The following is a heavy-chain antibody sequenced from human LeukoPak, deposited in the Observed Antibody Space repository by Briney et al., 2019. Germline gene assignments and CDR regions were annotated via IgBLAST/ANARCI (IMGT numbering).Heavy chain of an antibody. V-gene: IGHV4-4*07. CDR2: IYTSGST. J-gene: IGHJ4*02. CDR3: ARLPGYYDSSGYSNFDY. D-gene: IGHD3-22*01. Sequence: SETLSLTCTVSGGSISSYYWSWIRQPAGKGLEWIGRIYTSGSTNYNPSLKSRVTMSVDTSKNQFSLKLSSVTAADTAVYYCARLPGYYDSSGYSNFDYWGQGTLVTVSS. CDR1: GGSISSYY.